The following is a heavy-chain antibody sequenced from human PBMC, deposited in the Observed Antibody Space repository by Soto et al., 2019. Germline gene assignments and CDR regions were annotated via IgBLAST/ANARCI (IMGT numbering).Heavy chain of an antibody. CDR3: ARDPELEAPHDAFDI. CDR2: TYYRSKWRT. J-gene: IGHJ3*02. V-gene: IGHV6-1*01. Sequence: VQLHQSGPRLVKPSQTLSVTCAISGDSVSTNSATWNWIRQSPSRGLEWLGRTYYRSKWRTDYAASVRSRISIIPDTTENQFFLHLNSVTPEDTAVYYCARDPELEAPHDAFDIWGQGTVVTVSS. CDR1: GDSVSTNSAT. D-gene: IGHD1-1*01.